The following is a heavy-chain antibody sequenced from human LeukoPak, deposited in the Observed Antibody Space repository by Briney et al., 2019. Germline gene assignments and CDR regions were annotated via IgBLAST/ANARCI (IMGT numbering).Heavy chain of an antibody. V-gene: IGHV3-23*01. J-gene: IGHJ4*02. Sequence: AGGSLRLSCAASGFTFSSYAMSWVRQAPGKGLEWVSAISGSGGSTYYADSVKGRFTISRDNSKNTLYLQMNSLRAEDTAVYYCASADGYHLFGYWGQGTLVTVSS. CDR1: GFTFSSYA. CDR3: ASADGYHLFGY. D-gene: IGHD5-24*01. CDR2: ISGSGGST.